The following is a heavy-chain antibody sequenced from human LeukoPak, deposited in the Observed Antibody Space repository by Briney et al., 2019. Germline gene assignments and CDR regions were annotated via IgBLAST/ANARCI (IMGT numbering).Heavy chain of an antibody. CDR3: ARDSQQWGYFDY. V-gene: IGHV3-64*01. CDR1: GFTFSSYA. Sequence: GGSLRLSCAASGFTFSSYAMHWVRQAPGKGLEYVSAISSNGGSTYYANSVKGRFTISRDNSKNTLYLQMGSLRAEDMAVYYCARDSQQWGYFDYWGQGTLVTVSS. J-gene: IGHJ4*02. D-gene: IGHD6-19*01. CDR2: ISSNGGST.